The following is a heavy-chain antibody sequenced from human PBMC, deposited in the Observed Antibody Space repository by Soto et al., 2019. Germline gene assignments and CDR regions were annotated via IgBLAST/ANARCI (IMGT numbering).Heavy chain of an antibody. CDR1: GFAFSTFG. D-gene: IGHD2-2*01. CDR2: ISGSGDVT. V-gene: IGHV3-23*01. J-gene: IGHJ3*02. CDR3: AKDRSCCPFPRDTFYI. Sequence: EVQLLTAGGDLVQPGGSLRLSCATSGFAFSTFGMGWVRQAPGRGLEWVSGISGSGDVTHYADSVKGRFTISRDNSDNTLHLQMNSLRAEDTAIYYCAKDRSCCPFPRDTFYILGQGTMFTVSS.